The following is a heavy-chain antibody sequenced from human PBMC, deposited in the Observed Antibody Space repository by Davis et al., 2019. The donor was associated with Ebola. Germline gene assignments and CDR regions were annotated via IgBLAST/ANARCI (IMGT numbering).Heavy chain of an antibody. V-gene: IGHV3-23*01. CDR3: ARDNFPEDGMDV. CDR2: ISGSGNTT. Sequence: GESLKISCAASGFTFSHYAMSWVRQAPGKGLEWVSSISGSGNTTYYADSVKGRFTVSRDDSKNTLYLQLNTLRAEDTAVYYCARDNFPEDGMDVWGQGTTVTVSS. D-gene: IGHD5-24*01. CDR1: GFTFSHYA. J-gene: IGHJ6*02.